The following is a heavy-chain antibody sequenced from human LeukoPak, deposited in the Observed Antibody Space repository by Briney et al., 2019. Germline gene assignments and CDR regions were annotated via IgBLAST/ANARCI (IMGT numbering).Heavy chain of an antibody. CDR3: ARSDYYYDSSGLDY. CDR2: INHSGST. CDR1: GGSIRSSYYY. D-gene: IGHD3-22*01. Sequence: SETLSLTCTVSGGSIRSSYYYWGWIRQPPGKGLEWIGEINHSGSTNYNPSLKSRVTISVDTSKNQFSLKLSSVTAADTAVYYCARSDYYYDSSGLDYWGQGTLVTVSS. J-gene: IGHJ4*02. V-gene: IGHV4-39*07.